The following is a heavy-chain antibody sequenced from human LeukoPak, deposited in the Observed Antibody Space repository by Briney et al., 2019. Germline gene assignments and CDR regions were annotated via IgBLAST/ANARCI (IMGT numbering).Heavy chain of an antibody. D-gene: IGHD5-24*01. Sequence: SETLSLTCTVSGGSISSYYWSWIRQPPGKGLEWIGEINHSGSTNYNPSLKSRVTISVDTSKNQFSLKLSSVTAADTAVYYCARGPRWLQLYYFDYWGQGTLVTVSS. J-gene: IGHJ4*02. CDR2: INHSGST. CDR1: GGSISSYY. V-gene: IGHV4-34*01. CDR3: ARGPRWLQLYYFDY.